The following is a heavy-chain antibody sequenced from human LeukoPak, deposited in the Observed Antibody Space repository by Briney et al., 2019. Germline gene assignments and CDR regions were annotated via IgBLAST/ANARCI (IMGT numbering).Heavy chain of an antibody. CDR3: ATAPQSQPSSSWPYFDY. V-gene: IGHV1-24*01. J-gene: IGHJ4*02. CDR2: FDPEDGEI. Sequence: ASVKVSCKVSGYTLAELSMHWVRQAPGKGLEWMGGFDPEDGEIIYAQKFQGRVTMTEDTSTDTAYMKLSSLRSEDTAVYYCATAPQSQPSSSWPYFDYWGQGTPVTVSS. D-gene: IGHD6-13*01. CDR1: GYTLAELS.